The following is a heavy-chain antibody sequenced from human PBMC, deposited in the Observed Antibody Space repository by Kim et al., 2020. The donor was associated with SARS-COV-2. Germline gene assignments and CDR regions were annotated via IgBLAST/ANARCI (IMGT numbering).Heavy chain of an antibody. Sequence: SETLSLTCTVSGGSISSGGYYWSWIRQHPGKGLEWIGYIYYSGSTYYNPSLKSRVTISVDTSKNQFSLKLSSVTAADTAVYYCARDAFPGPVTTEYYYGMDVWGQGTTVTVSS. D-gene: IGHD4-17*01. CDR2: IYYSGST. CDR1: GGSISSGGYY. V-gene: IGHV4-31*03. CDR3: ARDAFPGPVTTEYYYGMDV. J-gene: IGHJ6*02.